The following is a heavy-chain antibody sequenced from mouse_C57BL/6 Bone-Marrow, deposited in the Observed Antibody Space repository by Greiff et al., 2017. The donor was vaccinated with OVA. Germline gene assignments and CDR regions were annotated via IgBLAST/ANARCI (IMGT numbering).Heavy chain of an antibody. CDR3: ARYYGRSYEAMDY. CDR1: GYAFTNYL. J-gene: IGHJ4*01. CDR2: INPGSGGT. Sequence: VQLQESGAELVRPGTSMKVSCKASGYAFTNYLIEWVKQRPGQGLEWIGVINPGSGGTNYNEKFKGKATLTADKSSSTAYMQLSSLTSEDSAVYFCARYYGRSYEAMDYWGQGTSVTVSS. V-gene: IGHV1-54*01. D-gene: IGHD1-1*01.